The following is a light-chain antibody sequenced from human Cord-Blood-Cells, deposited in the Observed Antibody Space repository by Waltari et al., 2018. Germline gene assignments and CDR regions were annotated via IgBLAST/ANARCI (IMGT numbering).Light chain of an antibody. J-gene: IGLJ1*01. Sequence: QSALTQPASVSGSPGQSITISCTGTSSDVGSYNLVSWYQQHPGKSPKLTIYEGSKRPSGVSNRFSGSKSGNTASLTISGLQAEDEADYYCCSYAGSSTVFGTGTKVTVL. CDR2: EGS. V-gene: IGLV2-23*03. CDR1: SSDVGSYNL. CDR3: CSYAGSSTV.